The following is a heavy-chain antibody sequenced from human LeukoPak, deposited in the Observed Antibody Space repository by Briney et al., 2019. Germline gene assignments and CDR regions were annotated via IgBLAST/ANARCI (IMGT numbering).Heavy chain of an antibody. CDR1: GGSISSYY. CDR2: IYYSGST. J-gene: IGHJ4*02. Sequence: SETLSLTSTVSGGSISSYYWSWIRQPPGKGLEWIAYIYYSGSTAYNPSLRSRVTISVDTSKNQLSLKLTSVTAADTAVYYCATTSHDSGSLFDHWGQGTLVTVSS. D-gene: IGHD3-10*01. CDR3: ATTSHDSGSLFDH. V-gene: IGHV4-59*01.